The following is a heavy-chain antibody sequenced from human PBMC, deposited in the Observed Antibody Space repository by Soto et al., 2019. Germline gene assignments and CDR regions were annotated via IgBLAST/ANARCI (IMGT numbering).Heavy chain of an antibody. J-gene: IGHJ6*03. Sequence: EVQLLESGGGLVQPGGSLRLSCAASGFNFNIYAMTWVRQAPGKGLEWVSTISPGGDSTYFADSVKGRVTISRDNSKNTLSLQMNSLRAEVTATYFCAKALGNPYYYYYMDVWGTGTTVTVSS. CDR1: GFNFNIYA. CDR3: AKALGNPYYYYYMDV. V-gene: IGHV3-23*01. D-gene: IGHD1-1*01. CDR2: ISPGGDST.